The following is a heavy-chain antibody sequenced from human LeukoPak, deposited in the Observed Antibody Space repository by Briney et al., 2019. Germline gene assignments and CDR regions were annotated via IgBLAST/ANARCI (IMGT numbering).Heavy chain of an antibody. CDR2: IEQDGSEK. V-gene: IGHV3-7*01. CDR1: VFIFTVYY. CDR3: ERRYCSGGICGSCFDY. D-gene: IGHD2-15*01. J-gene: IGHJ4*02. Sequence: PGGSLRLSCAPSVFIFTVYYMSWLRQAPGEGLEWVANIEQDGSEKYYVDSVKGRFTISRDNPKNSLYLQMNSLRPEDTAVYYCERRYCSGGICGSCFDYWGQGTLVTVSS.